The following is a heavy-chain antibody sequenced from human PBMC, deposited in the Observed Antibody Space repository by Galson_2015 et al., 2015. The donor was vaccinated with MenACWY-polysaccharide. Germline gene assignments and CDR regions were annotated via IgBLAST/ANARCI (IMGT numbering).Heavy chain of an antibody. Sequence: SLRLSCAVSGFTFNNYWLSWVRQAPGKGLEWVANIKNDGSEKNCVDFVKGRFTISRDNDRSSLYLQMNGLRAEDTAVYYCARCHYGMEVWGQGTTVIVS. CDR2: IKNDGSEK. CDR1: GFTFNNYW. V-gene: IGHV3-7*01. CDR3: ARCHYGMEV. J-gene: IGHJ6*02.